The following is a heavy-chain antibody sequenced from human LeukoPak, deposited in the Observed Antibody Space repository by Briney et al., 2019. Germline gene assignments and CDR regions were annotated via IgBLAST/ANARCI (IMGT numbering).Heavy chain of an antibody. J-gene: IGHJ4*02. D-gene: IGHD3-10*01. CDR3: ARDNYYGSGSYYKSSYYFDY. CDR1: GFTFSSYW. V-gene: IGHV3-7*01. CDR2: IKQDGSEK. Sequence: PGGSLRLSCAASGFTFSSYWMSWVRQAPGKGLEWVASIKQDGSEKYYVDSVKGRFTISTDNAKNSLYLQMNSLRAEDTAVYYCARDNYYGSGSYYKSSYYFDYWGRGTLITVSS.